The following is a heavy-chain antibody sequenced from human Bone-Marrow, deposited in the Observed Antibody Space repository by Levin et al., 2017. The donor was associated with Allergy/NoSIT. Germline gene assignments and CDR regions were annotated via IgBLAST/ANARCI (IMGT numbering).Heavy chain of an antibody. Sequence: KISCQASGDDFVTFAISWVRQAPGQGLEWMGGIIPIFGTAHYSQRFQDRVAITADKSSTTVFMELSSLTSGDTAVYYCTKGVGQLLAYDVFDVWGPGTMVNVYS. CDR1: GDDFVTFA. J-gene: IGHJ3*01. CDR2: IIPIFGTA. V-gene: IGHV1-69*06. CDR3: TKGVGQLLAYDVFDV. D-gene: IGHD1-1*01.